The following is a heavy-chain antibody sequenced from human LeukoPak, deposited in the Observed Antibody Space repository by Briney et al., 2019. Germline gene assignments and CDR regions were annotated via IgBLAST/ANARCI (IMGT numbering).Heavy chain of an antibody. CDR3: ARYVEHDDSTGKGLVDF. CDR1: GYIFTGYY. J-gene: IGHJ3*01. Sequence: ASVTVSFQSSGYIFTGYYMHWVRQAPGQGLEWMGWINPNRGGTNYAQKFQGRVTTTRDTSINTAYMELNRLTSDDTAVYYWARYVEHDDSTGKGLVDFWGQGTMVTVSS. D-gene: IGHD4-11*01. CDR2: INPNRGGT. V-gene: IGHV1-2*02.